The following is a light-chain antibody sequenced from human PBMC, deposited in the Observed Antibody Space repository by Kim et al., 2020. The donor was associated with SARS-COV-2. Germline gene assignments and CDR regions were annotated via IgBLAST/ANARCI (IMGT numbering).Light chain of an antibody. CDR1: NIGGYN. CDR3: QAWTSSTYV. V-gene: IGLV3-9*01. CDR2: KDN. Sequence: SYELTQPLSVSVALGQTATITCGGNNIGGYNVHWYQQKPGQAPVLVIYKDNNRPSGIPERFSGSNSGNTATLTISRAQVGDEADYYCQAWTSSTYVFGTGTKVTVL. J-gene: IGLJ1*01.